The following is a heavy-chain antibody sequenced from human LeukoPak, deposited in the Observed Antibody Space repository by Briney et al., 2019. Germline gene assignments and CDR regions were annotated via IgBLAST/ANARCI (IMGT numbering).Heavy chain of an antibody. J-gene: IGHJ4*02. CDR1: GYTFTGYY. CDR2: ITPNSGGT. Sequence: GASVKVSCKASGYTFTGYYIHWVRQAPGQGLEWMGWITPNSGGTNYAQKFQGRVTMTRDTSITTAYMEPTSLRSDDTAVYYCALYDFWSGYPDYWGQGTLVTVSS. CDR3: ALYDFWSGYPDY. D-gene: IGHD3-3*01. V-gene: IGHV1-2*02.